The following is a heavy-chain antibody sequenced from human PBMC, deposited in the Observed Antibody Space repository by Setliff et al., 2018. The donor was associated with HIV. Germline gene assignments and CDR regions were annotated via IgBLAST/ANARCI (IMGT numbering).Heavy chain of an antibody. CDR3: IIAYSSGWLAPMGFDS. J-gene: IGHJ4*02. Sequence: SETLSLTCTVSGGSISSNNYYWGWIRQPPGKGLEWIGSIYYSGSTYYNPSLKSRVTISVDMSKNQFSLRLSSVTAADTAVYYCIIAYSSGWLAPMGFDSWGQGTLVTVSS. CDR2: IYYSGST. D-gene: IGHD6-19*01. CDR1: GGSISSNNYY. V-gene: IGHV4-39*01.